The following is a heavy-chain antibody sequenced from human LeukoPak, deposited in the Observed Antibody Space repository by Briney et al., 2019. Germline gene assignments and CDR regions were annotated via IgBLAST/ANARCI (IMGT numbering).Heavy chain of an antibody. CDR3: AKGERVLLWCGELLYHYDAFDI. D-gene: IGHD3-10*01. J-gene: IGHJ3*02. CDR2: IRYDGSNK. CDR1: GFTFSSYG. Sequence: GGSLRLSCAASGFTFSSYGMHWVRQAPGTGLEWVAFIRYDGSNKYYADSVKGRFTISRDNSKNTLYLQMNSLRAEDTAVYYCAKGERVLLWCGELLYHYDAFDIWGQGTMVTVSS. V-gene: IGHV3-30*02.